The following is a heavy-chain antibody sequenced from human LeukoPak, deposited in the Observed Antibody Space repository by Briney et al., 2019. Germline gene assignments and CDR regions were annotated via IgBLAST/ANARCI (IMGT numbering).Heavy chain of an antibody. CDR3: AEDERNWNYNLASQTYD. D-gene: IGHD1-7*01. CDR2: ISGSGVST. J-gene: IGHJ4*02. CDR1: GFRFSSYA. Sequence: HPGGSLRLSCAASGFRFSSYAMSWVRQAPGKGLEWVSAISGSGVSTYYADSVKGRFTVSRDNSKNTLYLQMSSLRAEDTAVYYCAEDERNWNYNLASQTYDWGQGTLVTVSS. V-gene: IGHV3-23*01.